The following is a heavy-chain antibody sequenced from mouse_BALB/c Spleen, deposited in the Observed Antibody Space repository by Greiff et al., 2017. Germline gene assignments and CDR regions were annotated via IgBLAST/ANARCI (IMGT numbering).Heavy chain of an antibody. CDR1: GYSITSDYA. CDR3: ARSRDGYLYYFDY. Sequence: EVQLQESGPGLVKPSQSLSLTCTVTGYSITSDYAWNWIRQFPGNKLEWMGYISYSGSTSYNPSPKSRISITRDTSKNQFFLQLNSVTTEDTATYYCARSRDGYLYYFDYWGQGTTLTVSS. J-gene: IGHJ2*01. CDR2: ISYSGST. D-gene: IGHD2-3*01. V-gene: IGHV3-2*02.